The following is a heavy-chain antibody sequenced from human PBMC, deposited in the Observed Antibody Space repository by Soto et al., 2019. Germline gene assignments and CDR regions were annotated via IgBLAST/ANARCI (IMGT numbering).Heavy chain of an antibody. CDR2: INNSGST. J-gene: IGHJ5*02. CDR3: ARQRAYCSNGVCYLGWFDP. CDR1: GGSFSDYY. D-gene: IGHD2-8*01. Sequence: SETMSLTCAVEGGSFSDYYGSWISKPPGKGLEWIGEINNSGSTNYNPSLKSRVTISVDTSKNQFSLKLSSVTAADTAVYYCARQRAYCSNGVCYLGWFDPWGQGTLVTVSS. V-gene: IGHV4-34*01.